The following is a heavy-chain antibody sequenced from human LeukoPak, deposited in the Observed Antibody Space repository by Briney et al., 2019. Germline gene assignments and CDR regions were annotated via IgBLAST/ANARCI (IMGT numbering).Heavy chain of an antibody. CDR1: GFTFSDAW. CDR2: ISSSSSYI. V-gene: IGHV3-21*01. CDR3: AREYYYGSGSFECPNWFDP. Sequence: GGSLRLSCVGSGFTFSDAWMSWVRQAPGKGLEWVSYISSSSSYIYYADSVKGRFTISRGNAKNSLYLQMNSLRAEDTAVYYCAREYYYGSGSFECPNWFDPWGQGTLVTVSS. J-gene: IGHJ5*02. D-gene: IGHD3-10*01.